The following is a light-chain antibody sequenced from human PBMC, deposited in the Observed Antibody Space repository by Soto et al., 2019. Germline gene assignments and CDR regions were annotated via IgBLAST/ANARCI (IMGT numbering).Light chain of an antibody. CDR1: QGISSY. V-gene: IGKV1-9*01. CDR3: QQLNSFPRT. Sequence: IQLTQSPSSLSASVGDRVTITCRASQGISSYLAWYQQKPGIAPKLLIYAASTVQSGVPSRFSGSGSGTNFTLTISSLQPEDFATYYCQQLNSFPRTFGQGTKLEIK. CDR2: AAS. J-gene: IGKJ2*01.